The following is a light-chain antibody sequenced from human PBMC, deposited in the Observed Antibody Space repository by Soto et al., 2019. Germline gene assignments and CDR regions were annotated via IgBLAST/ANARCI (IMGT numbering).Light chain of an antibody. CDR1: QSVRSH. CDR2: DAS. V-gene: IGKV3-11*01. CDR3: QQRSNWPPRT. Sequence: EIVLTQSPATLSLSPGERATLSCRASQSVRSHLAWSQQKRGQAPRLLIYDASNGATGIPASFSGSGSGTDFTLTISSLEPKDFAVYCQQRSNWPPRTFGHGTK. J-gene: IGKJ1*01.